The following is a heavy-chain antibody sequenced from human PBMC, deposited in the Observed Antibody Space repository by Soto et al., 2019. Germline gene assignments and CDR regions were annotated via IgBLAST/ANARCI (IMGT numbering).Heavy chain of an antibody. D-gene: IGHD6-13*01. CDR3: ARLEIAAISYDY. CDR2: INHSGST. V-gene: IGHV4-34*01. Sequence: SETLSLTGAVYGGSFSGSYWSWIRQPPGKGLEWSGEINHSGSTNYTPSLKSRVTISVDTSKNQFSQKLSSVTAADTAVYYCARLEIAAISYDYWDQGTLVTVSS. CDR1: GGSFSGSY. J-gene: IGHJ4*02.